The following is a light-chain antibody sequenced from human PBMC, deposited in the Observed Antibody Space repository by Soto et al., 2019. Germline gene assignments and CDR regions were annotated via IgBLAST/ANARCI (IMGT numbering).Light chain of an antibody. J-gene: IGLJ3*02. CDR2: EVS. CDR1: SSDVGAYDY. Sequence: QSALTPPASVSGSPGQSITISCTGTSSDVGAYDYVSWYQQHPGKAPKFMLYEVSNRPSGLSDRFSGSKSGNTASLTISGLQAEDEADYYCSSFTTSKTWVFGGGTKLTVL. V-gene: IGLV2-14*01. CDR3: SSFTTSKTWV.